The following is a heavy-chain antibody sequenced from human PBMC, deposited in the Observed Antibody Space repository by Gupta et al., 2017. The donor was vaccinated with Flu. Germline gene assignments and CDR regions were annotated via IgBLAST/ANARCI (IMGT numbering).Heavy chain of an antibody. J-gene: IGHJ6*02. D-gene: IGHD3-3*01. CDR2: YGGST. V-gene: IGHV4-59*09. Sequence: YGGSTNYNPSLKSRVTISVDTSKNQFSLKLSSVTAADTAVYYCARGFAYYDFWSGYYKPPPYYYYGMDVWGQGTTVTVSS. CDR3: ARGFAYYDFWSGYYKPPPYYYYGMDV.